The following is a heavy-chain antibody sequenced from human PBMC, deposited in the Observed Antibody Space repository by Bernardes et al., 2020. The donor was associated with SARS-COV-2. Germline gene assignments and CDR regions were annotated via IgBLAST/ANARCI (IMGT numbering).Heavy chain of an antibody. J-gene: IGHJ4*02. CDR1: GFAVSTYA. CDR3: AKDLIAGTLGGLPQTFDY. CDR2: ISGRGGTT. V-gene: IGHV3-23*01. D-gene: IGHD3-16*01. Sequence: GGSLRLSCAASGFAVSTYAMSWVRQAPGKGLEWVSVISGRGGTTYYSVSVKGRFTISRDNSQNMLYLQMSSLRAEDTAVYFCAKDLIAGTLGGLPQTFDYWGQGTLVTVSS.